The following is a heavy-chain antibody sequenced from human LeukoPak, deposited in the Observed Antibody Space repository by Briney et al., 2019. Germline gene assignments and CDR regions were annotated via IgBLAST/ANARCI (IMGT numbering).Heavy chain of an antibody. D-gene: IGHD3-22*01. CDR3: AKGPYSSGYNNWFDP. CDR1: GFTFSPYA. Sequence: GGSLRLSCAASGFTFSPYAMSWVRQAPGKGLEWVSAISGSGGSTYYADSVKGRFTISRDNSKNTLYLQMNSLRAEDTAVYYCAKGPYSSGYNNWFDPWGQGTLVTVSS. V-gene: IGHV3-23*01. CDR2: ISGSGGST. J-gene: IGHJ5*02.